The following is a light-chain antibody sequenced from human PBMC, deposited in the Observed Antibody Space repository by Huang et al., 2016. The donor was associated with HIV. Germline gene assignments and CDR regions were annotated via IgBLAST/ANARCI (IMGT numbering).Light chain of an antibody. CDR3: QHYNNWPWWT. Sequence: EVVMTQSPAILSVSPGERATLSCRASQSVTSKLAWYQQKPGKAPRLLIYSASTRATGIPARFSGSGSGTEFTLTISSLQSEDFAVYYCQHYNNWPWWTFGQGTKVEIK. CDR2: SAS. V-gene: IGKV3-15*01. J-gene: IGKJ1*01. CDR1: QSVTSK.